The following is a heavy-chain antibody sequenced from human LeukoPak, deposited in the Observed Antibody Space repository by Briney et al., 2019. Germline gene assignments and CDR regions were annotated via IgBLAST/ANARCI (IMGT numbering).Heavy chain of an antibody. J-gene: IGHJ4*02. CDR2: ISSSSSYI. CDR1: GFTVSSNY. V-gene: IGHV3-21*01. Sequence: GGSLRLSCAASGFTVSSNYMSWVRQAPGKGLEWVSSISSSSSYIYYADSVKGRFTISRDNAKNSLYLQMNSLRAEDTAVYYCAGSRSWGQGTLVTVSS. CDR3: AGSRS. D-gene: IGHD6-6*01.